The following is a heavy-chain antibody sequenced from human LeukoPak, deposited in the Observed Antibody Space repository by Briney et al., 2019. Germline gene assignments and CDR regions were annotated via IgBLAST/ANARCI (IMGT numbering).Heavy chain of an antibody. Sequence: PGGSLRLSCAASGFTFSSHGMFWVRQAPGKGLEGVALIAYDGNSYFYADSVKGRFTVSRDNSKNTLYLQMNSLRSDGTAVYFCAKSLYTSTSSSGFGAFDLWGLGTTVIVSS. CDR2: IAYDGNSY. CDR3: AKSLYTSTSSSGFGAFDL. V-gene: IGHV3-30*18. CDR1: GFTFSSHG. D-gene: IGHD2-2*01. J-gene: IGHJ3*01.